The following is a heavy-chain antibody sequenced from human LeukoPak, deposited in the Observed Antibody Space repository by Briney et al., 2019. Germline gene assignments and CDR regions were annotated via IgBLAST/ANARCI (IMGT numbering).Heavy chain of an antibody. CDR2: INSHGSTT. D-gene: IGHD1-26*01. V-gene: IGHV3-74*01. CDR3: ARGYSGSYRVDY. Sequence: GGSLRLSCAASGFTFSSYWMHWVRQAPGKGLVWVSRINSHGSTTTYADSVKGRFTISRDNAKNTLYLQMNSLRAEDTAVYYCARGYSGSYRVDYWGQGTLVTVSS. J-gene: IGHJ4*02. CDR1: GFTFSSYW.